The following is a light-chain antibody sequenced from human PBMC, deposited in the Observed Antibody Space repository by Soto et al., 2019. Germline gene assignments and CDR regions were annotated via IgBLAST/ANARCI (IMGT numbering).Light chain of an antibody. V-gene: IGKV1-12*01. J-gene: IGKJ5*01. CDR2: AAS. CDR1: QGISSW. CDR3: QQANSFPIT. Sequence: DIQMTQSPSSVSASVGDRVTITCRASQGISSWLAWYQKKPGKAPNLLIYAASSLQSGVPSRFIGSESGTDFTLTISSLQPEDCAIYFCQQANSFPITFGPGTRLEIK.